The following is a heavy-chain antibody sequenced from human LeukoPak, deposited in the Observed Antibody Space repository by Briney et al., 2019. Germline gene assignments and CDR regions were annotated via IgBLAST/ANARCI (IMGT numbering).Heavy chain of an antibody. CDR1: GVSTSSNY. Sequence: SETLSLTCTVSGVSTSSNYWSWIRQPPGKGLEWKGLEWIGYVHYNGDTNYNPSLKSRVTISLDTSKSQLSLKLSSLTAADTAVYFCAGYDHSNYLDYWGQGTLVTVSS. D-gene: IGHD4-11*01. J-gene: IGHJ4*02. V-gene: IGHV4-59*13. CDR3: AGYDHSNYLDY. CDR2: VHYNGDT.